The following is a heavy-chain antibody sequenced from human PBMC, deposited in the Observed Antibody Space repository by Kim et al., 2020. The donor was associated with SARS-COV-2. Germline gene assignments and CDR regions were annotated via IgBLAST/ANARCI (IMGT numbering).Heavy chain of an antibody. Sequence: GGSLRLSCAASGFGFSNFWMTWVRQAPGKGLEWVANINPDGSEIYYVESVKGRLTISRDNAKNSLFLQMNSLRAEDTAVYYCARRPWRGFDLWGQGTLVTVSS. J-gene: IGHJ4*02. CDR3: ARRPWRGFDL. D-gene: IGHD3-3*01. CDR1: GFGFSNFW. V-gene: IGHV3-7*01. CDR2: INPDGSEI.